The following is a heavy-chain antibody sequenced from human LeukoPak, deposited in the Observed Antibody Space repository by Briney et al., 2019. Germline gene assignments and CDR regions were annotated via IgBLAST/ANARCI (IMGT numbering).Heavy chain of an antibody. CDR3: AKDIVVVPAAIEGY. J-gene: IGHJ4*02. CDR1: EFTFSTYG. D-gene: IGHD2-2*01. Sequence: GGSLRLSCAASEFTFSTYGMHWVRQAPGKGLEWLTYIRFDESKRLYADSVKGRFTISRDNSKNTLYLQMNSLRAEDTAVYYCAKDIVVVPAAIEGYWGQGTLVTVSS. CDR2: IRFDESKR. V-gene: IGHV3-30*02.